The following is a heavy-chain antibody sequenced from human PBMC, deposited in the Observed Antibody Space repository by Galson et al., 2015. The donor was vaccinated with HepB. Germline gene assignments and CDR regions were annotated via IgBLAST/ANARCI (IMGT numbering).Heavy chain of an antibody. CDR1: GFTFSSYA. V-gene: IGHV3-23*01. CDR2: ISGSGGST. J-gene: IGHJ5*02. Sequence: SLRLSCAASGFTFSSYAMSWVRQAPGKGLEWVSAISGSGGSTYYADSVKGRFTISRDNSKNTLYLQMNSLRAEDTAVYYCAKDRWVRGSYFPWFDPWGQGTLVTVSS. CDR3: AKDRWVRGSYFPWFDP. D-gene: IGHD1-26*01.